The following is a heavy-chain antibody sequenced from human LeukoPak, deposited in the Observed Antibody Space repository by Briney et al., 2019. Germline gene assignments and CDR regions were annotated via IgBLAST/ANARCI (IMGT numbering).Heavy chain of an antibody. Sequence: SETLSLTCTVSGGSISSYYWSWIRQPPGKGLEWIGYIYYSGSTNYNPSLKSRVTISVDTSKNQFSLKLSSVTAADTAVYYCARGVYGYSDAFDIWGQGTMVTVSS. V-gene: IGHV4-59*01. D-gene: IGHD2-15*01. J-gene: IGHJ3*02. CDR3: ARGVYGYSDAFDI. CDR2: IYYSGST. CDR1: GGSISSYY.